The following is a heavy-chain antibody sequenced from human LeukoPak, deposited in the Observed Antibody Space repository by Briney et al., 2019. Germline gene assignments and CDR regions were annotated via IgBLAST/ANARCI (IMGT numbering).Heavy chain of an antibody. V-gene: IGHV3-9*01. Sequence: GGSLRLSCAAPGFTFDDYAMHWVRQAPGKGLEWVSGISWNSGSIGYADSVKGRFTISRDNAKNSLYLQMNSLRAEDTALYYCAKARIAVAGRAGYYFDYWGQGTLVTVSS. J-gene: IGHJ4*02. CDR1: GFTFDDYA. CDR3: AKARIAVAGRAGYYFDY. CDR2: ISWNSGSI. D-gene: IGHD6-19*01.